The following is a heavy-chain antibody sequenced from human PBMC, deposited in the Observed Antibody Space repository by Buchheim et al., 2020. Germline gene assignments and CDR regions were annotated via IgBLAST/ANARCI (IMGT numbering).Heavy chain of an antibody. CDR2: IYSSGIT. CDR1: GGSISEYY. CDR3: TRGIAADTGWFDP. Sequence: QVQLQESGPGLVKPSETLSLTCTVSGGSISEYYWTWIRLPPGKGLEWIGYIYSSGITTYNPSLKSRVTMSVDKSKNQFSLKLTSVTAADTAVYYCTRGIAADTGWFDPWGQGTL. D-gene: IGHD6-13*01. V-gene: IGHV4-59*01. J-gene: IGHJ5*02.